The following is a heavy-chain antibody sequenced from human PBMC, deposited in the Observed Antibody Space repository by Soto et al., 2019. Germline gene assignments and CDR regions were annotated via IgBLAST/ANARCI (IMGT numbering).Heavy chain of an antibody. CDR1: GFTFSSYS. CDR2: ISSSSSYI. V-gene: IGHV3-21*01. Sequence: GGSLRLSCAASGFTFSSYSMNWVRQAPGKGLEWVSSISSSSSYIYYADSVKGRFTISRDNAKNSLYLQMNSLRAEDTAVYYCARWYYYDSSGYYQTPYVFDFWGQGSMVIVSS. J-gene: IGHJ3*01. CDR3: ARWYYYDSSGYYQTPYVFDF. D-gene: IGHD3-22*01.